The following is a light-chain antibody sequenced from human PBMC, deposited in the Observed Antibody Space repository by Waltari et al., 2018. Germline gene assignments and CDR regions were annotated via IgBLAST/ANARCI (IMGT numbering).Light chain of an antibody. CDR2: GAS. J-gene: IGKJ3*01. CDR3: QQYYRTPFT. Sequence: EIVMTQSPATLSVSPGERATLSCRASQSINSNVAWYRQKPGQAPRLLIYGASARATGIPVRFSGSGSGTDFTLTISNLQAEDVAVYYCQQYYRTPFTFGPGTKVDIK. V-gene: IGKV3-15*01. CDR1: QSINSN.